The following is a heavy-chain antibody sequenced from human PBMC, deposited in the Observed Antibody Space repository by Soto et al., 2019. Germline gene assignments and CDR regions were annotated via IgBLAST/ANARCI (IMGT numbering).Heavy chain of an antibody. Sequence: EXSVKVSCKVSGYTLTELSMHWVRQAPGKGLEWMGGFDPEDGETIYAQKFQGRVTMTEDTSTDTAYMELSSLRSEDTAVYYCATDDILTGYYCLGYWGQGTLVTVSS. V-gene: IGHV1-24*01. CDR1: GYTLTELS. CDR2: FDPEDGET. J-gene: IGHJ4*02. CDR3: ATDDILTGYYCLGY. D-gene: IGHD3-9*01.